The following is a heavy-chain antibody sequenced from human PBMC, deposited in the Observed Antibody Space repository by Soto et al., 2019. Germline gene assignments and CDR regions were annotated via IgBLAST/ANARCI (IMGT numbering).Heavy chain of an antibody. Sequence: VASVKVSCKASGYTFTGYYMHWVRQAPGPGLEWMGWINPNSGGTNYAQKFQGRVTMNRGTTISTAYMELSRVRSDDTAVYYCARDLRYYYFGMDVWGQGTTVTVSS. CDR3: ARDLRYYYFGMDV. V-gene: IGHV1-2*02. CDR1: GYTFTGYY. CDR2: INPNSGGT. J-gene: IGHJ6*02.